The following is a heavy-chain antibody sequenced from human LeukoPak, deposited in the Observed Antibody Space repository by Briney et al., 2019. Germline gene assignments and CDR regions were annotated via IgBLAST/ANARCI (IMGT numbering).Heavy chain of an antibody. Sequence: SETLSLTCTVPGGSISSYYWSWIRQPPGKGLEWIGYIHYSGSTNYNPSVKSRVTISVDTSKNQFSLKLSSVTAADTAVYYCARGRILWFGELYYFDYWGQGTLVTVSS. V-gene: IGHV4-59*12. CDR3: ARGRILWFGELYYFDY. CDR1: GGSISSYY. CDR2: IHYSGST. D-gene: IGHD3-10*01. J-gene: IGHJ4*02.